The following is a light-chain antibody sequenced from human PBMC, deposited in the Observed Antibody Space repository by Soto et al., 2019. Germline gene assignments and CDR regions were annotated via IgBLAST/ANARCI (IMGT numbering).Light chain of an antibody. CDR1: QSVSSNY. CDR3: QQYGSSPWT. CDR2: GAS. J-gene: IGKJ1*01. V-gene: IGKV3-20*01. Sequence: EIVLTQSPGTLSLSPGERATLSCRASQSVSSNYLAWYQQKPGQAPRPLIYGASSRATGIPDRFSGSGAGTDVTLTISRLESEDFAVDYCQQYGSSPWTFGQGTKVEIK.